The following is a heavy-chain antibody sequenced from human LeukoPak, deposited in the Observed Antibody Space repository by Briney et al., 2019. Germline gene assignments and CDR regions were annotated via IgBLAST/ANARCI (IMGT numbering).Heavy chain of an antibody. CDR3: ARDIVVVTAIPLDY. D-gene: IGHD2-21*02. CDR2: ISAYNGNT. V-gene: IGHV1-18*01. J-gene: IGHJ4*02. CDR1: GYTFTSYG. Sequence: ASVKVSCKASGYTFTSYGTSWVRQAPGQGLEWMGWISAYNGNTNYAQKLQGRVTMTTDTSTSTAYMELRSLRSDDTAVYYCARDIVVVTAIPLDYWGQGTLVTVSS.